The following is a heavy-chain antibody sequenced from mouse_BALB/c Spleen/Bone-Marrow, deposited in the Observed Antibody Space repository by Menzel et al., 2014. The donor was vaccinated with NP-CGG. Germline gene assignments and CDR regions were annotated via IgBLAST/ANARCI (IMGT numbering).Heavy chain of an antibody. D-gene: IGHD1-1*01. CDR3: TRDMGLLRFDY. Sequence: EVKVEESGGGLVQPGGSLRLSCATSGFTFTDYYMSLVRQPPGKALEWLGFIRNKPNGYTTEYSASVKGRFTISRDNSQSILYLQMNTLRVEDSATYYCTRDMGLLRFDYWGQGTTLTVSS. V-gene: IGHV7-3*02. CDR2: IRNKPNGYTT. CDR1: GFTFTDYY. J-gene: IGHJ2*01.